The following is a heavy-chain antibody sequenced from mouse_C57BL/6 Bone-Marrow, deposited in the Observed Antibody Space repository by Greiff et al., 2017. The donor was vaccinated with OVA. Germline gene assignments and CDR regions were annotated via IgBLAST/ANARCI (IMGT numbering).Heavy chain of an antibody. CDR3: SVYYSNYGY. CDR2: IYPGYSDT. Sequence: VQLLQSGTVLARPGASVKLSCTTSGYTFTSYWMHWVNQRPGQGLEWLGAIYPGYSDTSYNQKFKGKAILTAVTSSSTAYMELSSLTNEDSAVYYSSVYYSNYGYWGQGTTRTVSS. D-gene: IGHD2-5*01. V-gene: IGHV1-5*01. J-gene: IGHJ2*01. CDR1: GYTFTSYW.